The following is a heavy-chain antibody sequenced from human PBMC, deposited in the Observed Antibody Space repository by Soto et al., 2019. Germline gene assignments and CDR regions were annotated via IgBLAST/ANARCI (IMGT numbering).Heavy chain of an antibody. CDR2: ISSSSSTI. Sequence: EVQLVESGGGLVQPGGSLRLSCEASGFTFSSYSMNWVRQAPGKGLEWVSYISSSSSTIYYADSVKGRFTITRDNAKNSLYLQMNSLRDEDTAVYYCAREAPRDLNWFDPWGQGTLVTVSS. V-gene: IGHV3-48*02. CDR3: AREAPRDLNWFDP. CDR1: GFTFSSYS. J-gene: IGHJ5*02.